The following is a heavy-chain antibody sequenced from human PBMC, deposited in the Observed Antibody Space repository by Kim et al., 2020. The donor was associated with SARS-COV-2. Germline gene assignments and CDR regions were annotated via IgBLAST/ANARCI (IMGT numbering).Heavy chain of an antibody. Sequence: GGSLRLSCAASGFTFSSYSMNWVRQAPGKGLEWVSSISSSSSYIYYADSVKGRFTISRDNAKNSLYLQMNSLRAEDTAVYYCARDGRRGYSGYDWSSSVQGRYYYGMDVWGQGTTVTVSS. CDR3: ARDGRRGYSGYDWSSSVQGRYYYGMDV. CDR1: GFTFSSYS. V-gene: IGHV3-21*01. CDR2: ISSSSSYI. J-gene: IGHJ6*02. D-gene: IGHD5-12*01.